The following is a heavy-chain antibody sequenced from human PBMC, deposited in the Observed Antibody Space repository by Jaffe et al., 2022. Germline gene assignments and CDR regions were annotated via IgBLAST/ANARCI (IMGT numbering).Heavy chain of an antibody. J-gene: IGHJ2*01. CDR1: GGTFSSYA. CDR3: ARVPAGYGDYDGGYFDL. CDR2: IIPIFGTA. Sequence: QVQLVQSGAEVKKPGSSVKVSCKASGGTFSSYAISWVRQAPGQGLEWMGGIIPIFGTANYAQKFQGRVTITADESTSTAYMELSSLRSEDTAVYYCARVPAGYGDYDGGYFDLWGRGTLVTVSS. D-gene: IGHD4-17*01. V-gene: IGHV1-69*01.